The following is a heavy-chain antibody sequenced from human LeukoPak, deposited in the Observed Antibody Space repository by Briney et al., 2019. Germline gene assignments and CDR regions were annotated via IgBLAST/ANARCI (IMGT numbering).Heavy chain of an antibody. CDR1: GYTFTGYY. CDR2: INPNSGNT. J-gene: IGHJ4*02. Sequence: GASVKVSCKASGYTFTGYYMHWVRQAPGQGLEWMGWINPNSGNTGYAQKFQGRVTMTRNTSISTAYMELSSLRSEDTAVYYCARGRRGLGGYSGYDFDYWGQGTLVTVSS. D-gene: IGHD5-12*01. V-gene: IGHV1-8*02. CDR3: ARGRRGLGGYSGYDFDY.